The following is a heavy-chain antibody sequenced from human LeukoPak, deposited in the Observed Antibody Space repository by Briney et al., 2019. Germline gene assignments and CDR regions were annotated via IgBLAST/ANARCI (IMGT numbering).Heavy chain of an antibody. Sequence: GGSLRLSCAASGFTFSTSTMNWVRQAPGKGLEWVANIKQDGSEIHYVDSVKGRFTTSRDNAKNSLYLQMNSLRAEDTAVYYCARDTSVTPFDIWGQGTMVTVSS. J-gene: IGHJ3*02. D-gene: IGHD4-17*01. CDR1: GFTFSTST. V-gene: IGHV3-7*01. CDR3: ARDTSVTPFDI. CDR2: IKQDGSEI.